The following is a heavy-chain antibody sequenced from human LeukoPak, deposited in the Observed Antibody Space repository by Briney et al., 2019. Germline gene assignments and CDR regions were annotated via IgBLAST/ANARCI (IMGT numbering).Heavy chain of an antibody. CDR3: ASPRSLGYCSSTSCYYY. D-gene: IGHD2-2*01. CDR2: INHSGST. CDR1: GGSFSGYY. Sequence: SETLSLTCAVYGGSFSGYYWSWIRQPPGKGLEWIGEINHSGSTNYNPSLKSRVTISVDTSKNQFSLKLSSMTAADTAVYYCASPRSLGYCSSTSCYYYWGQGTLVTVSS. V-gene: IGHV4-34*01. J-gene: IGHJ4*02.